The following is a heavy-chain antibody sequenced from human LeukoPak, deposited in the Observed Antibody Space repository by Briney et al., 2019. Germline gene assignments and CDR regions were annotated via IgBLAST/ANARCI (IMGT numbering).Heavy chain of an antibody. J-gene: IGHJ4*02. CDR1: GGSISSGGYY. D-gene: IGHD6-6*01. V-gene: IGHV4-31*03. CDR2: IYYSGST. Sequence: SETLSLTCTVSGGSISSGGYYWSWIRQHPGKGLEWIGYIYYSGSTYYNPSLKSRVTISVDTSKNQFSLKLSSVTAADTAVYYCVRALSIAAPPGGYWGQGTLVTVSS. CDR3: VRALSIAAPPGGY.